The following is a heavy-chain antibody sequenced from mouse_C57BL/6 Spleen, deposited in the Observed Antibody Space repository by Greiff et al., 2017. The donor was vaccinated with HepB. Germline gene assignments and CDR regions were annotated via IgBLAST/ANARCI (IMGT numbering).Heavy chain of an antibody. D-gene: IGHD4-1*01. CDR2: ISSGGSYT. CDR1: GFTFSSYG. Sequence: DVMLVESGGDLVKPGGSLKLSCAASGFTFSSYGMSWVRQTPDKRLEWVATISSGGSYTYYPDSVKGRFTISRDNAKNTLYLHMSSLKSEDTAMYYCARHGTGTGYLDYWGQGTTLTVSS. J-gene: IGHJ2*01. CDR3: ARHGTGTGYLDY. V-gene: IGHV5-6*02.